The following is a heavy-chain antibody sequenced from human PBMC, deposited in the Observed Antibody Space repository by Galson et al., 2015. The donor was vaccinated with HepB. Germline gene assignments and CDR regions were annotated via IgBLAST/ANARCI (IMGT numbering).Heavy chain of an antibody. D-gene: IGHD3-22*01. J-gene: IGHJ4*02. CDR1: GYTFTSYA. CDR3: ARDPAYYDSSGYHVYFDY. CDR2: INAGNGNT. V-gene: IGHV1-3*01. Sequence: SVKVSCKASGYTFTSYAMHWVRQAPGQRLEWMGWINAGNGNTKYSQKFQGRVTITRDTPASTAYMELSSLRSEDTAVYYCARDPAYYDSSGYHVYFDYWGQGTLVTVSS.